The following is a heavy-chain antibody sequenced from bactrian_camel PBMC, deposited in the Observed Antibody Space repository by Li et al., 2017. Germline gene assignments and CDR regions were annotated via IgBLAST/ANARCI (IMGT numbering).Heavy chain of an antibody. Sequence: HVQLVESGGGSVQAGGTLRLSCSVSGYTYSTACMGWFRQAPGKEREGVAALYRNGGTVYRDSVKGRFTISKDNAQNTLYLQMNDLKPEDTGAYYCAADHVSSPGCQMFRVLGVPGDLKYEGRGTQVTVS. CDR2: LYRNGGT. J-gene: IGHJ4*01. D-gene: IGHD3*01. CDR1: GYTYSTAC. V-gene: IGHV3S53*01.